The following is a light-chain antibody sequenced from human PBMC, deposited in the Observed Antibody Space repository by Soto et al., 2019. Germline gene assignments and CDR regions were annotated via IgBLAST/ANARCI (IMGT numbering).Light chain of an antibody. CDR2: AAS. J-gene: IGKJ1*01. Sequence: PGERATISCRASQSVSSNYLAWYQQKPGQAPRLLIYAASNRASGIPDRFGGSGSGTDFTLTVSRLEPEDFAVYYCQQYGSAPWTFGQGTEVEI. CDR3: QQYGSAPWT. V-gene: IGKV3-20*01. CDR1: QSVSSNY.